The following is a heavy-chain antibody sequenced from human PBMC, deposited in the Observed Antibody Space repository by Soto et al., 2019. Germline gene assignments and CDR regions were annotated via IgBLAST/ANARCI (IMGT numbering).Heavy chain of an antibody. Sequence: QVQLQESGPGLVKPSETLSLTCTVSGGSVSSGSYYWSWIRQPPGKGLEWIGYIYYSGSTNYNPSLKNRVTISVDTTKNQFALKLSYLTAADTAVYYCARGVYSSSWYYNDFDYWGQGTLVTVSS. CDR3: ARGVYSSSWYYNDFDY. CDR1: GGSVSSGSYY. D-gene: IGHD6-13*01. CDR2: IYYSGST. J-gene: IGHJ4*02. V-gene: IGHV4-61*01.